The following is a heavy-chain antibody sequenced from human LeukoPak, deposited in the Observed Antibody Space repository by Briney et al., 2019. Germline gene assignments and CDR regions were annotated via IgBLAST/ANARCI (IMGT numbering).Heavy chain of an antibody. J-gene: IGHJ4*02. CDR3: VGTIASRGSEY. D-gene: IGHD6-6*01. Sequence: GGSLRLSCAASGFAFSSCWMHWVRQAPGKGLVWVSRINGDGSSTGYADSVKGRFTVSRDNAKNTVYLQMNNLRVDDTAMYYCVGTIASRGSEYWGQGALVTVSS. V-gene: IGHV3-74*01. CDR2: INGDGSST. CDR1: GFAFSSCW.